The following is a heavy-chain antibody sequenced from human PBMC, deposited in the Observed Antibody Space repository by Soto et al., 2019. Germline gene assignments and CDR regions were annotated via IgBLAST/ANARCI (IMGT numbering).Heavy chain of an antibody. CDR1: GGSMNIYY. D-gene: IGHD3-22*01. V-gene: IGHV4-59*01. Sequence: NPSETLSLTCTVSGGSMNIYYWTWIRQPPGKGLEWIGYVRDTGSTNYNPSLKSRVTISIDTSRNQFSLSLSSVTAVDTAVYFCARYSPPKKTYDSNPGWFDPWGQGTLVTVSS. CDR2: VRDTGST. CDR3: ARYSPPKKTYDSNPGWFDP. J-gene: IGHJ5*02.